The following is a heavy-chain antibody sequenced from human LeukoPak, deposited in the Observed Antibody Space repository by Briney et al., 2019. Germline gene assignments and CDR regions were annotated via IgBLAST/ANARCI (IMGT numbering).Heavy chain of an antibody. CDR1: GFTFSAYT. CDR3: AREGGRRRASNFDWFDP. J-gene: IGHJ5*02. Sequence: GGSLRLSCAASGFTFSAYTMNWVRQAPGKGLEWVSAVSSNSAYRYYADSLRGRFTISRDNAKSLLYLQINSLRADDTAVYYCAREGGRRRASNFDWFDPWGQGTLVTVSS. D-gene: IGHD3-16*01. V-gene: IGHV3-21*06. CDR2: VSSNSAYR.